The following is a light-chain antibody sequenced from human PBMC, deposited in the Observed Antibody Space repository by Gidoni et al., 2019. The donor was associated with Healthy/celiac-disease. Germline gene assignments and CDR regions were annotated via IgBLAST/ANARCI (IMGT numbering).Light chain of an antibody. Sequence: DIQMTQSSSSLSASVGDRVTITCRASQSISSYLNWYQQKPGKAPKLLIYAASSLQSGVPSRFSGGGSGTDFTLTISSLQPEDFATYYCQQSYSTPPITFXQXTRLEIK. CDR3: QQSYSTPPIT. CDR1: QSISSY. J-gene: IGKJ5*01. V-gene: IGKV1-39*01. CDR2: AAS.